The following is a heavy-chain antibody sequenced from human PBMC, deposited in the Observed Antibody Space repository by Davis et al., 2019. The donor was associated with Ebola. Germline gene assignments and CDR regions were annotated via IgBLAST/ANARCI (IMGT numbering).Heavy chain of an antibody. CDR3: AREYHSSSMFDP. Sequence: PGGSLRLSCAASGFPFSNYAMHWVRQTPDKGLEWVAVASHDGSTTYYEDSVKGRFTISRDNSKNTLYLQLNRLRSEDTAVYFCAREYHSSSMFDPWGQGTLVTVSS. J-gene: IGHJ5*02. D-gene: IGHD6-6*01. CDR2: ASHDGSTT. V-gene: IGHV3-30*04. CDR1: GFPFSNYA.